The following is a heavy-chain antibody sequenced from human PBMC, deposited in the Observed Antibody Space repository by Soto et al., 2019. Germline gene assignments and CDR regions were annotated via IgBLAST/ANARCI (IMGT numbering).Heavy chain of an antibody. V-gene: IGHV3-30*18. CDR3: AKDPGGYCSGGSCYHRPWFDP. CDR1: GFTFSSYG. J-gene: IGHJ5*02. Sequence: QVQLVESGGGVVQPGRSLRLSCAASGFTFSSYGMHWVRQAPGKGLEWVAVISYDGSNKYYADSVKGRFTISRDNSKNTLYLQMNSLRAEDTAVYYCAKDPGGYCSGGSCYHRPWFDPWGQGTLVTVSS. CDR2: ISYDGSNK. D-gene: IGHD2-15*01.